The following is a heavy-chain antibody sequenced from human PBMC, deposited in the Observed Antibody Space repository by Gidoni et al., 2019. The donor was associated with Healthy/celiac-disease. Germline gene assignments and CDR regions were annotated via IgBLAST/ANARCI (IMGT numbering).Heavy chain of an antibody. D-gene: IGHD2-2*02. J-gene: IGHJ5*02. CDR3: ERQNCISTSCYINWFEP. Sequence: QVTLKESGPVLVKPTETLPLTCTVSGFSLSNARMGVSWIRQPPGKALEWLAHIFSNDEKSYSTALKSRLTISKDTSKSQVVLTMTNMDPVDTATYYCERQNCISTSCYINWFEPWGQGTLVTVSS. CDR1: GFSLSNARMG. CDR2: IFSNDEK. V-gene: IGHV2-26*01.